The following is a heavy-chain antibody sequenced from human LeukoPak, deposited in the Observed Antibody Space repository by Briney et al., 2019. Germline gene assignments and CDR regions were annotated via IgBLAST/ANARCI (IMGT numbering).Heavy chain of an antibody. Sequence: GGSLRLSWAPYGFTFSSYWMYWLRQAPGKGLVWVSRINGDGSGTNYADSVKGRFTISRDNAKNTLYLHMISLRVEDTAVYYRARPTRGYDGLDYWGQGTLVTASS. CDR3: ARPTRGYDGLDY. V-gene: IGHV3-74*01. CDR2: INGDGSGT. J-gene: IGHJ4*02. D-gene: IGHD5-12*01. CDR1: GFTFSSYW.